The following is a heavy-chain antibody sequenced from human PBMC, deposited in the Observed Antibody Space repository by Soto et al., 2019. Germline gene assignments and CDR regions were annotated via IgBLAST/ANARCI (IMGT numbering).Heavy chain of an antibody. CDR2: ISYDGSNK. Sequence: QVQLVESGGSVIQPGRSLRLSCADSGFTFSSYGMHWVRQAPGKGLEWVAVISYDGSNKYYADSVKGRFTISRDNSKNTLYLQMNSLRAEDTAVYYCAKEYVPYSSSEGGMDVWGQGTTVTVSS. CDR1: GFTFSSYG. D-gene: IGHD6-6*01. CDR3: AKEYVPYSSSEGGMDV. V-gene: IGHV3-30*18. J-gene: IGHJ6*02.